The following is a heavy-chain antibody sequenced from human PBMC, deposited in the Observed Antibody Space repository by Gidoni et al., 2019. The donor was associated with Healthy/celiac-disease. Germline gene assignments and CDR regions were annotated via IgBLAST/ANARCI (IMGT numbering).Heavy chain of an antibody. Sequence: QVQLQQWLAGLLKPSETLSLTCAVYGGSFSGYYWSWTRQPPGKGLEWIGEINHSGSTNYNPSLKSRVTISVDTSKNQFSLKLSSVTAADTAVYYCASFDSSGYYFDYWGQGTLVTVSS. J-gene: IGHJ4*02. CDR3: ASFDSSGYYFDY. CDR1: GGSFSGYY. V-gene: IGHV4-34*01. CDR2: INHSGST. D-gene: IGHD3-22*01.